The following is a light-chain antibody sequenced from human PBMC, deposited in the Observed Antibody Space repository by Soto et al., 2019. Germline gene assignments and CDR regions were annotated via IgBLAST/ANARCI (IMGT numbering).Light chain of an antibody. J-gene: IGKJ3*01. CDR2: GAS. CDR1: ESVTTN. Sequence: EIVMTQSPATLSVSPGERATLSCRAGESVTTNLAWYQQKPGQAPRLLIYGASTGATGIPARFSGSGSGTEFTLSISSLQSEDFAVYYCQQYNNWPLAFGPGTKVDIK. CDR3: QQYNNWPLA. V-gene: IGKV3-15*01.